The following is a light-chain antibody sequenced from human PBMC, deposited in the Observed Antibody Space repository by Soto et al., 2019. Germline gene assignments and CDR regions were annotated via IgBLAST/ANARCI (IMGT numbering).Light chain of an antibody. V-gene: IGKV1-9*01. Sequence: DIQLTQSPSFLSASVGDRVTITCRASQGISRYVAWYQKKPGKAPKLLIYAASTLQRGVPSRFSGSGSGTEFTLTISSLQPEDFATYYCQQLNSYPLTFGGGTKVEIK. J-gene: IGKJ4*01. CDR3: QQLNSYPLT. CDR1: QGISRY. CDR2: AAS.